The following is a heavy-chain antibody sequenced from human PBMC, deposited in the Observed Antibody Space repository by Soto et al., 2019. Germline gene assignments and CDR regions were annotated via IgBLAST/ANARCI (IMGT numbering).Heavy chain of an antibody. J-gene: IGHJ5*02. CDR2: IIPILGIA. CDR1: GGTFSSYT. D-gene: IGHD2-2*01. V-gene: IGHV1-69*02. Sequence: SVKVSCKASGGTFSSYTISWVRQAPGQGLEWMGRIIPILGIANYAQKFQGRVTITADKSTSTAYMELSSLRSEDTAVYYCASGPWNIVVVPAAPFDPWGQGTLVTVSS. CDR3: ASGPWNIVVVPAAPFDP.